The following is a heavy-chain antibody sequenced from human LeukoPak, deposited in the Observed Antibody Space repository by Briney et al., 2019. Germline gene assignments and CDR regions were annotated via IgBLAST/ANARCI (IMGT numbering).Heavy chain of an antibody. CDR1: GFTFDDYA. V-gene: IGHV3-9*01. CDR2: ISWNSGSI. CDR3: AKEVRGVQDYYYYYGMDV. D-gene: IGHD3-10*01. J-gene: IGHJ6*02. Sequence: PGGSLRLSCAASGFTFDDYAMHWVRQAPGKGLEWVSGISWNSGSIGYADSVKGRFTISRDNAKNSLYLQMNSLRAEDTALYYCAKEVRGVQDYYYYYGMDVWGQGTTVTVSS.